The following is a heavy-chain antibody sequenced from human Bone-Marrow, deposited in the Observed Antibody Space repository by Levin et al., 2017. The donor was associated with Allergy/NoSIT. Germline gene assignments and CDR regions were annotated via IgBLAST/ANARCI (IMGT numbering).Heavy chain of an antibody. V-gene: IGHV4-39*07. CDR3: ASVRFLEWLFGFDY. J-gene: IGHJ4*02. CDR2: IYYSGST. D-gene: IGHD3-3*01. Sequence: PSETLSLTCTVSGGSISSSSYYWGWIRQPPGTGLEWIGSIYYSGSTYYNPSLKSRVTISVDTSKNQFSLKLSSVTAADTAVYYCASVRFLEWLFGFDYWGQGTLVTVSS. CDR1: GGSISSSSYY.